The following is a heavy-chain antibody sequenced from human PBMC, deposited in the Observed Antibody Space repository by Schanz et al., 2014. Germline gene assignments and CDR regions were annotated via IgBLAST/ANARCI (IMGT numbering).Heavy chain of an antibody. CDR1: GFTFSSYT. V-gene: IGHV3-21*01. J-gene: IGHJ4*02. CDR2: ISSTSTYL. D-gene: IGHD3-16*01. CDR3: ARGTPFLCDY. Sequence: VQLVESGGGLVKPGGSLSLSCAASGFTFSSYTMKWVRQAPGKGLEWVSSISSTSTYLYYADSVKGRFTISRDSARNSLYLQMSSLRAEDTAVYYCARGTPFLCDYWGQGTLVTVSS.